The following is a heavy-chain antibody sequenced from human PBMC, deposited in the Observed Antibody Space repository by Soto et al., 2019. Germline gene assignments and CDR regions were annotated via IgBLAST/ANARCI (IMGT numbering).Heavy chain of an antibody. CDR1: GYSFTSYW. V-gene: IGHV5-51*01. CDR2: IYPGDSDT. CDR3: ASQNSSGYYYYGMDV. D-gene: IGHD6-6*01. J-gene: IGHJ6*02. Sequence: TGESLKISCKGSGYSFTSYWIGWVRQMPGKGLEWMGIIYPGDSDTRYSPSFQGQVTISADKSISTAYLQWSSLKASDTAMYYCASQNSSGYYYYGMDVWGQGTTVTVSS.